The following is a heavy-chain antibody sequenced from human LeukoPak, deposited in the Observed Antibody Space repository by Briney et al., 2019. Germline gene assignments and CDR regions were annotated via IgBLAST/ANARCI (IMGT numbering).Heavy chain of an antibody. J-gene: IGHJ4*02. D-gene: IGHD6-13*01. CDR2: ISSSSSYI. CDR3: ARDFEFGSAAGTPN. CDR1: GFTFSSYS. V-gene: IGHV3-21*01. Sequence: GGSLRLSCAASGFTFSSYSMNWVRQAPGKGLELVSSISSSSSYIYYADSVKGRFNISRDNAKNSLYLQMNSLRAEDTAVYYCARDFEFGSAAGTPNWGQGTLVTVSS.